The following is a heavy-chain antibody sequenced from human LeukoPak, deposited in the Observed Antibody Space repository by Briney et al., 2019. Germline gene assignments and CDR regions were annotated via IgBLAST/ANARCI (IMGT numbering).Heavy chain of an antibody. V-gene: IGHV3-23*01. CDR3: AKGAYDYIEIGYFDS. Sequence: GGSLRLSCAASGFTSTNYAMNWVRQAPGKGLEWVSVLIGSSGSTDYADSVKGRFTISRDNSKNTVFLQMNSLRAEDTAIYYCAKGAYDYIEIGYFDSWGQGALVTVSS. CDR2: LIGSSGST. D-gene: IGHD5-12*01. J-gene: IGHJ4*02. CDR1: GFTSTNYA.